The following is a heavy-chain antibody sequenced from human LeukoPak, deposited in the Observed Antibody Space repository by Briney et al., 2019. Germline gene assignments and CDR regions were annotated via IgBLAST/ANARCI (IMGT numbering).Heavy chain of an antibody. CDR3: AREGYYGSGSPPSLYFDY. D-gene: IGHD3-10*01. J-gene: IGHJ4*02. V-gene: IGHV3-30-3*01. CDR2: TSSDLNVK. CDR1: GFTFSNYF. Sequence: GGSLRLSCTASGFTFSNYFMHWVRQAPGKGLEWVAVTSSDLNVKLYADSVEGRFTISRDNSRSTLYLQMNSLRPEDTAIYYCAREGYYGSGSPPSLYFDYWGQGTLVTVSS.